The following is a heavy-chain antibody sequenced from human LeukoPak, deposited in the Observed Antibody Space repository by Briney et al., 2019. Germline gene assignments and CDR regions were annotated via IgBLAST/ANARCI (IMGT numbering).Heavy chain of an antibody. CDR2: ISSSSSYI. J-gene: IGHJ4*02. V-gene: IGHV3-21*01. CDR1: GFTFSSYS. Sequence: GGSLRLSCAASGFTFSSYSMNWVRQAPGKGLEWVSSISSSSSYIYYADSVKGRFTISRDNAKNSLYLQMNSLRAEDTAVYYCASWGWYERDFDYWGQGTLVTVSS. CDR3: ASWGWYERDFDY. D-gene: IGHD6-19*01.